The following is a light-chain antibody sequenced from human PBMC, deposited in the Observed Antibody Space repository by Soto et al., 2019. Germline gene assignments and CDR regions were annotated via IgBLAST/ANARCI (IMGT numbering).Light chain of an antibody. CDR3: QQRSNWPPIT. Sequence: EIVLTQSPATLSLSPGERATLSCRASQSVSSYLAWYQQKPGQAPRLLIYDESTRATGIPARFSGSGSGTDFTLTISSLDPEDFAVYYCQQRSNWPPITFGQGTRLEIK. V-gene: IGKV3-11*01. J-gene: IGKJ5*01. CDR2: DES. CDR1: QSVSSY.